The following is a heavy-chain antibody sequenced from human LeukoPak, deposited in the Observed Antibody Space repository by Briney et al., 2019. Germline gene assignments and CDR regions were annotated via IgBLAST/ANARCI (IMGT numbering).Heavy chain of an antibody. CDR1: GGSISSYY. Sequence: SETLSLTCTVSGGSISSYYWSWIRQPPGKGLEWIGYIYYSGSTNYNPSLKSRVTISVDTSKDQFSLKLSSVTAADTAVYYCARGRGDYPFDYWGQGTLVTVSS. D-gene: IGHD4-17*01. V-gene: IGHV4-59*01. CDR2: IYYSGST. CDR3: ARGRGDYPFDY. J-gene: IGHJ4*02.